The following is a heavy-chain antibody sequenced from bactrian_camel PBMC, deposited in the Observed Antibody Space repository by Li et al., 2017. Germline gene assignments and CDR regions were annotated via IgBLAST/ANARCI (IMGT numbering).Heavy chain of an antibody. Sequence: QVQLVESGGGSVQTGGSLRLSCTASKFNYNMGWFRMVPGKEREDVACIGESVSYADSVKGRFAISRDEGDGKILYLQMDNLLPDDSARYWGHGTQVTVS. J-gene: IGHJ4*01. V-gene: IGHV3S60*01. CDR2: IGESV. CDR1: KFNYN.